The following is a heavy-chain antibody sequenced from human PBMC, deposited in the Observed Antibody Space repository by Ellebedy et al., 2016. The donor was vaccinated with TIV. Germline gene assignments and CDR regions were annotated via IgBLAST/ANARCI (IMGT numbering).Heavy chain of an antibody. CDR2: IRVYNGET. CDR3: ARFDFYGMDV. Sequence: AASLKVSCKASGYTSTNYGISWVRHAPGQGLEWMGWIRVYNGETNYAQKFQGRVTMTTDTSTTTAYMDLRSLRSDDTAVYYCARFDFYGMDVWGQGTTVTVSS. D-gene: IGHD3-16*01. CDR1: GYTSTNYG. V-gene: IGHV1-18*04. J-gene: IGHJ6*02.